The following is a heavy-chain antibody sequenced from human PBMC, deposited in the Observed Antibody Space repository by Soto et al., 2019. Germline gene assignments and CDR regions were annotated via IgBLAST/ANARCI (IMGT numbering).Heavy chain of an antibody. Sequence: SXSLSCAASGFTFSSYAMSWVRQAPGKGLEWVSTFSGSGGITYYADSVKGRFTISRDNSKNTLYLQMNSLRAEDTAVYYCAKDRDPFCSSTSCNTVYWGQGTLVTVSS. CDR3: AKDRDPFCSSTSCNTVY. V-gene: IGHV3-23*01. D-gene: IGHD2-2*02. J-gene: IGHJ4*02. CDR1: GFTFSSYA. CDR2: FSGSGGIT.